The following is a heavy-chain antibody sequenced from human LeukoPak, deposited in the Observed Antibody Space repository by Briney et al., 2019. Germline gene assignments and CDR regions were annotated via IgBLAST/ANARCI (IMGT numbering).Heavy chain of an antibody. J-gene: IGHJ4*02. Sequence: GGSLRLPCAASGFTVSSNYMSWVRQAPGKGLEWVSVIYSDGTTYYADSVKGRFTISRDNSKNTLYLQMNSLRAEDTAVYYCARVSGYLSGWLDYWGQGTLVTVSS. D-gene: IGHD6-19*01. CDR1: GFTVSSNY. V-gene: IGHV3-53*01. CDR3: ARVSGYLSGWLDY. CDR2: IYSDGTT.